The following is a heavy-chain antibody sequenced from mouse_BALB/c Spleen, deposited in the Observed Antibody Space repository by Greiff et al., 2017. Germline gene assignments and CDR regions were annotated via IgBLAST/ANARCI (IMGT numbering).Heavy chain of an antibody. J-gene: IGHJ3*01. CDR2: ISYDGSN. CDR3: ARESQTPGWFAY. CDR1: GYSITSGYY. Sequence: VQLKESGPGLVKPSQSLSLTCSVTGYSITSGYYWNWIRQFPGNKLEWMGYISYDGSNNYNPSLKNRISITRDTSKNQFFLKLNSVTTEDTATYYCARESQTPGWFAYWGQGTLVTVSA. V-gene: IGHV3-6*02.